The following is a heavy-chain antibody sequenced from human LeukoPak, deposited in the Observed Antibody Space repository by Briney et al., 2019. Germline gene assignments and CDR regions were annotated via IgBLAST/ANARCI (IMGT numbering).Heavy chain of an antibody. D-gene: IGHD3-22*01. CDR1: GFTVSSNY. J-gene: IGHJ4*02. Sequence: GGSLRLSCAASGFTVSSNYMSWVRQAPGKGLEWVSVIYSGGSTYYADSVKGRFTISRDNSKNTLYLQMNSLRAEDTAVYYCAKVALPEAYYYDSSGYYPDYWGQGTLVTVSS. CDR2: IYSGGST. CDR3: AKVALPEAYYYDSSGYYPDY. V-gene: IGHV3-66*01.